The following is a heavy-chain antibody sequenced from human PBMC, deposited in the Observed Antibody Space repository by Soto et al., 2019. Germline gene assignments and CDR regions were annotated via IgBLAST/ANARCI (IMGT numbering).Heavy chain of an antibody. CDR1: GGTFSSYT. CDR2: IIPILGIA. J-gene: IGHJ6*02. CDR3: ARDYGYCSSTSCYWWAYYYYGMDV. V-gene: IGHV1-69*04. D-gene: IGHD2-2*01. Sequence: GASVKVSCKASGGTFSSYTISWVRQAPGQGLEWMGRIIPILGIANYAQKFQGRVTITADKSTSTAYMELSSLRSEDTAVYYCARDYGYCSSTSCYWWAYYYYGMDVWGQGTTVTVSS.